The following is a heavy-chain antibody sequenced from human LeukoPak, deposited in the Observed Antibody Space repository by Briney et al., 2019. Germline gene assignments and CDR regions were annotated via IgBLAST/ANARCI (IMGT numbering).Heavy chain of an antibody. V-gene: IGHV4-59*08. CDR2: MYHSGST. J-gene: IGHJ4*02. D-gene: IGHD6-13*01. CDR3: ARKGSSWYYFDY. CDR1: GDSISSYY. Sequence: NPSETLSLTCTVSGDSISSYYWSWIRQPPGKGLECIGYMYHSGSTNYNPSLKSRVTISVDTSKKQFSLKVSSVTAADTAVYYCARKGSSWYYFDYWGQGTLVTVSS.